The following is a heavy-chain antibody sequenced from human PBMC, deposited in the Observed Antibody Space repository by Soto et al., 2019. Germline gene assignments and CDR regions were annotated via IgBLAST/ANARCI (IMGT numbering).Heavy chain of an antibody. CDR3: ARALYSSTWYGDFDS. CDR2: IYYSGST. V-gene: IGHV4-30-4*01. D-gene: IGHD6-13*01. J-gene: IGHJ4*02. Sequence: SETLSLTCTVSGASISSADHYWSWVRQPPGKGLEWIGYIYYSGSTYYSPSLKRRVSISVDTSKNYFSLRVNSVTAADTAVYYCARALYSSTWYGDFDSWGQGTLVTVSS. CDR1: GASISSADHY.